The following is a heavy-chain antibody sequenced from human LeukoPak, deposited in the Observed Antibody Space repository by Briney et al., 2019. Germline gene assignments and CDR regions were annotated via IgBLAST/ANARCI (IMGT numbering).Heavy chain of an antibody. CDR2: ISVRNGDS. D-gene: IGHD3-3*01. J-gene: IGHJ1*01. Sequence: ASVKVSCKTSGYTFIYFGISWVRQAPGQGLEWLGWISVRNGDSKYAEKVQERVTLSTDSSATTAFMELRSLRADDTATYYCVRDDRKPMTAFGVVTRQPAEYFQHWGRGTVITVSS. V-gene: IGHV1-18*01. CDR3: VRDDRKPMTAFGVVTRQPAEYFQH. CDR1: GYTFIYFG.